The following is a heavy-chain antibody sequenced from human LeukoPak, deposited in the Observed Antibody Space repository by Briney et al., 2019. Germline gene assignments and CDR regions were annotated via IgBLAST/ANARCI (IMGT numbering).Heavy chain of an antibody. Sequence: GGSLRLSCAASGFTFDDYAMHWVRQAPGKGLEWVSLISGDGGSAYYADSVKGRFTISRDNSKNSLYLQMNSLRTEDTALYYCAKDGPRGYYDFWSGYYMARNWFDPWGQGTLVTVSS. CDR2: ISGDGGSA. CDR3: AKDGPRGYYDFWSGYYMARNWFDP. J-gene: IGHJ5*02. V-gene: IGHV3-43*02. CDR1: GFTFDDYA. D-gene: IGHD3-3*01.